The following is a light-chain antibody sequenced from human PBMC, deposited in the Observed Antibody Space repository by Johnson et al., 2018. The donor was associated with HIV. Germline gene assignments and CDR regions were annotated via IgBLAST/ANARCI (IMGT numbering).Light chain of an antibody. Sequence: QSVLTQPPSVSAAPGQKVTISCSASSSNIGNNYVSWYQQLPGTAPKLLIYDNNKRPSGIPDRFSGSKSGTSATLAFTGLPTGDEADYYCGTWDSSLSAPYVVGTGTKVTVL. CDR3: GTWDSSLSAPYV. J-gene: IGLJ1*01. CDR2: DNN. V-gene: IGLV1-51*01. CDR1: SSNIGNNY.